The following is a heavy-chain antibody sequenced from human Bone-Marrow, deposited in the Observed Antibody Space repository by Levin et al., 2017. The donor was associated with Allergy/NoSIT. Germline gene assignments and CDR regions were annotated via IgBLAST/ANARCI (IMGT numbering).Heavy chain of an antibody. J-gene: IGHJ6*02. Sequence: PSETLSLTCAVYGGSFSGYYWSWIRQPPGKGLEWIGEINHSGSTNYNPSLKSRVTISVDTSKNQFSLKLSSVTAADTAVYYCARVLGFKFGGYYYYYYGMDVWGQGTTVTVSS. CDR3: ARVLGFKFGGYYYYYYGMDV. CDR2: INHSGST. D-gene: IGHD5-12*01. V-gene: IGHV4-34*01. CDR1: GGSFSGYY.